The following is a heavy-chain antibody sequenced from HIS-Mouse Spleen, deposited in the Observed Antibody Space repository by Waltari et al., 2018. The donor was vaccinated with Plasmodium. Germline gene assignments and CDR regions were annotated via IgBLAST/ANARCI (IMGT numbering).Heavy chain of an antibody. J-gene: IGHJ6*02. Sequence: QVTLRESGPALVKPTQTLTLTCTFSGFSLSTSGMCVTWLRQPPRTALEWLARIDWDDDKYYSTSLKTRLTISKDTSKNQVVLTMTNMDPVDTATYYCARTTYSSSSAKYYYYGMDVWGQGTTVTVSS. D-gene: IGHD6-6*01. CDR3: ARTTYSSSSAKYYYYGMDV. V-gene: IGHV2-70*15. CDR2: IDWDDDK. CDR1: GFSLSTSGMC.